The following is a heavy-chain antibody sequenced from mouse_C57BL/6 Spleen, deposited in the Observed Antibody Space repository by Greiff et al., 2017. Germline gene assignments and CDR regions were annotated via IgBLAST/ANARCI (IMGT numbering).Heavy chain of an antibody. CDR1: GYTFTSYW. V-gene: IGHV1-64*01. D-gene: IGHD1-3*01. CDR2: IHPNSGGT. J-gene: IGHJ2*01. CDR3: ARATVVATDY. Sequence: VQLQQPGAELVKPGASVKLSCKASGYTFTSYWMHWVKQRPGQGLEWIGMIHPNSGGTNYNEKFKSKATLTVDKSSSTAYMQLSSLTSEDSAVYYCARATVVATDYWGQGTTLTVSS.